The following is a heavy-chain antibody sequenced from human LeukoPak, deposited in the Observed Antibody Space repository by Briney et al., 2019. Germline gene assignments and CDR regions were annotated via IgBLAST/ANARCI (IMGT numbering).Heavy chain of an antibody. V-gene: IGHV3-23*01. Sequence: GGSLRLSCAASGFTFSSYAMSWVRQAPGKGLEWVSAISGSGGSTYYADSVKGRFTISRDNSKNTLYLQMNSLRAEDTAVYYCAKDPYYYDSSGPPDYWAREPWSPSPQ. CDR3: AKDPYYYDSSGPPDY. J-gene: IGHJ4*02. CDR1: GFTFSSYA. CDR2: ISGSGGST. D-gene: IGHD3-22*01.